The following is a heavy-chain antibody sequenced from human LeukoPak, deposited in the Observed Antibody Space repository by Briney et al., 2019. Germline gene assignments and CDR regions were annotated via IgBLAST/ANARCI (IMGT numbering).Heavy chain of an antibody. CDR1: GGSFSGYY. V-gene: IGHV4-34*01. CDR2: INHSGST. J-gene: IGHJ6*02. Sequence: SETLSLTCAVYGGSFSGYYWSWIRQPPGKGLERTGEINHSGSTNYNPSLKSRVTISVDTSKNQFSLKLSSVTAADTAVYYCARFVVVPAAIRHYYYYGMDVWGQGTTVTVSS. D-gene: IGHD2-2*01. CDR3: ARFVVVPAAIRHYYYYGMDV.